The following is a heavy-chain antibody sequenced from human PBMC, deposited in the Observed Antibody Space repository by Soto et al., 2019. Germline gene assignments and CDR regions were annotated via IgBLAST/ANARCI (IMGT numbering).Heavy chain of an antibody. Sequence: SVKVSCKASGYTFTSYGISWVRQAPGQGLEWMGWISAYNGNTNYAQKLQGRVTMTTDTSTSTAYMELRSLRSDDTAVYYCARDSPNIVATQGGDAFDIWGQGTMVTVSS. CDR2: ISAYNGNT. D-gene: IGHD5-12*01. V-gene: IGHV1-18*01. CDR3: ARDSPNIVATQGGDAFDI. J-gene: IGHJ3*02. CDR1: GYTFTSYG.